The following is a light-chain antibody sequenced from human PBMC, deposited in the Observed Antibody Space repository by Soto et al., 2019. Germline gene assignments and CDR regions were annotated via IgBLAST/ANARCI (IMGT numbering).Light chain of an antibody. CDR2: DAS. Sequence: DIQLTQSPTFLSASAGDRVSITCRASQDIRRYLVWYQQKPGKAPNLLIYDASSLQTGVPSRFSGSGSGTQFTLTLTSLQPEDFETYYCHEYTGVWKFGQGTKV. J-gene: IGKJ1*01. CDR1: QDIRRY. V-gene: IGKV1-9*01. CDR3: HEYTGVWK.